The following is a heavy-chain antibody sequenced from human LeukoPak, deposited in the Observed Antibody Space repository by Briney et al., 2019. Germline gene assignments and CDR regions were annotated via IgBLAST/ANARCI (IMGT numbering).Heavy chain of an antibody. Sequence: SKTLSLTCTVSGGSISSYYWSWIRQPPGKGLEWIGYIYYSGSTNYNPSLKSRVTISVDTSKNQFSLKLSSVTAADTAVYYCARGRVSSSTWYSTYYYYFYMDVWGKGTTVTVSS. J-gene: IGHJ6*03. CDR1: GGSISSYY. CDR3: ARGRVSSSTWYSTYYYYFYMDV. CDR2: IYYSGST. V-gene: IGHV4-59*01. D-gene: IGHD6-13*01.